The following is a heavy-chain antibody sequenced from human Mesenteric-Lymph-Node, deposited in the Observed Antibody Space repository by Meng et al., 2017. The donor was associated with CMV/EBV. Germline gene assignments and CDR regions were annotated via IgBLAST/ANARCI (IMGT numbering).Heavy chain of an antibody. V-gene: IGHV3-23*01. CDR2: ISGSGGST. J-gene: IGHJ4*02. CDR3: AKDPTIDY. Sequence: LRLSCADSGFIFRNFWMNWVRQAPGKGLEWVSAISGSGGSTYYADSVKGRFTISRDNSKNTLYLQMNSLRAEDTAVYYCAKDPTIDYWGQGTLVTVSS. CDR1: GFIFRNFW.